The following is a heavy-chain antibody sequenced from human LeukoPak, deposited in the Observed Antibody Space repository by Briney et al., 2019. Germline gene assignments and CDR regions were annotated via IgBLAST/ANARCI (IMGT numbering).Heavy chain of an antibody. CDR2: ISYDGSNK. V-gene: IGHV3-30*18. D-gene: IGHD3-16*02. Sequence: PGRSLRLSCAASGFTFSSYGMHWVRQAPGKGLEWVAVISYDGSNKYYADSVKGRFTISRDNSKNTLYLQMNSLRAEDTAVYYCAKEELRLGELSLYDYWGQGTLVTVSS. CDR1: GFTFSSYG. CDR3: AKEELRLGELSLYDY. J-gene: IGHJ4*02.